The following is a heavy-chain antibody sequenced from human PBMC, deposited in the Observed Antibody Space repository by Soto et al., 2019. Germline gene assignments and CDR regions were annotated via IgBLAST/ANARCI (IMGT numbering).Heavy chain of an antibody. CDR3: AKENGFQFINLGASGFDY. Sequence: EVLLLESGGGLVQPGGSLRLSCAASGFSFSNKAMSWVRQAPGKGLEWVSIISGNGVSTYYTDSLKGRFTISRDNSKNMVYLEMNSLRVEDTAVYYCAKENGFQFINLGASGFDYWGQGSLVSASS. V-gene: IGHV3-23*01. D-gene: IGHD2-21*01. J-gene: IGHJ4*02. CDR2: ISGNGVST. CDR1: GFSFSNKA.